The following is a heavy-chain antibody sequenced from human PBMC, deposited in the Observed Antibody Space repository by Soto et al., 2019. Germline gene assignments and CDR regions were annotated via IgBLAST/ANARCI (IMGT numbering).Heavy chain of an antibody. J-gene: IGHJ6*02. Sequence: CEASGFAFSSYWMNWVRQAPGKGLEWVANIKQDGSEKYYVDSVKGRFAISRDNAKDSLFLQMNNLRAEDTAVYYCVRDWSTFWGMDVWGQGTTVTVSS. CDR2: IKQDGSEK. V-gene: IGHV3-7*01. CDR3: VRDWSTFWGMDV. CDR1: GFAFSSYW.